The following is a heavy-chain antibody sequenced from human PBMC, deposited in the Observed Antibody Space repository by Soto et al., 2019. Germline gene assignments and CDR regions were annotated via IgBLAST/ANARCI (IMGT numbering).Heavy chain of an antibody. Sequence: QVQLVQWGAGLLRPSETLSLTCAVYGGPFSGYSWAWIRQPPGKGLEWIGEINHGGSTNYNPSLESRVNISIDTSKGQFSLKLTAVTAADTAFYYCARVSDYWGQGTLVTVSS. V-gene: IGHV4-34*01. CDR2: INHGGST. CDR1: GGPFSGYS. J-gene: IGHJ4*02. CDR3: ARVSDY.